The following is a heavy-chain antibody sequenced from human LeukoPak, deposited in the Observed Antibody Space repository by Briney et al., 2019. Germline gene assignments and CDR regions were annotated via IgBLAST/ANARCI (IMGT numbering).Heavy chain of an antibody. V-gene: IGHV3-21*01. CDR2: ISSSSSYI. CDR3: ARALSLWFGELFGDY. CDR1: GFTFSSYS. D-gene: IGHD3-10*01. Sequence: KPGGSLRLSCAASGFTFSSYSMNWVRQAPGKGLEWVSSISSSSSYIYYADSVKGRFTISRDNAKNSLYLQMNSLRAEDTAVYYCARALSLWFGELFGDYWGQGTLVAVSS. J-gene: IGHJ4*02.